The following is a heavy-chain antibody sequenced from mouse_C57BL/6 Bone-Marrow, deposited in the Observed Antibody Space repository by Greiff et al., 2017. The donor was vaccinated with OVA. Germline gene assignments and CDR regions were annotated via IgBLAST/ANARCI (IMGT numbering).Heavy chain of an antibody. D-gene: IGHD1-1*01. CDR2: ISNGGGST. CDR1: GFTFSDYY. V-gene: IGHV5-12*01. Sequence: DVKLVESGGGLVQPGGSLKLSCAASGFTFSDYYMYWVRQTPEKRLEWVAYISNGGGSTYYPDTVKGRFTISRDNAKNTLYLQMSRLKSEDTAMYYCARQGGTLLPYYAMDYWGQGTSVTVSS. CDR3: ARQGGTLLPYYAMDY. J-gene: IGHJ4*01.